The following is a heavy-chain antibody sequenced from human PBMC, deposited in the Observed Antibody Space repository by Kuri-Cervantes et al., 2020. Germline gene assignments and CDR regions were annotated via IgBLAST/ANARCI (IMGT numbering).Heavy chain of an antibody. CDR1: GFTFSSYG. D-gene: IGHD2-15*01. CDR2: ISSSSSYI. CDR3: ARLGYNFDY. Sequence: GGSLRLSCAASGFTFSSYGMHWARQAPGKGLEWVSSISSSSSYIYYGDSVKGRFTISRDNAKNSLYLQMNSLRAEDTAVYYCARLGYNFDYWGQGTLVTVSS. J-gene: IGHJ4*02. V-gene: IGHV3-21*01.